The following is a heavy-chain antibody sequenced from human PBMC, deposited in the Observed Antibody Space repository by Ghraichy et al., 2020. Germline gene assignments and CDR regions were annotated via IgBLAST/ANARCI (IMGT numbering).Heavy chain of an antibody. CDR1: GASVSSASYS. V-gene: IGHV4-61*01. J-gene: IGHJ2*01. CDR2: IYDNGNT. D-gene: IGHD2-21*01. CDR3: ARDRQMTTAVFRGYFDL. Sequence: SETLSLTCTVSGASVSSASYSWSWIRQPPGKGLEWIGSIYDNGNTNYNPSLTSRVTISADTSKDQFSLKLSSVTAADTALYYCARDRQMTTAVFRGYFDLWGRGTLVTVSS.